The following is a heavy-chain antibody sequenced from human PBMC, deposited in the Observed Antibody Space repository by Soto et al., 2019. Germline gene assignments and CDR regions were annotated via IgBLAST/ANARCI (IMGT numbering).Heavy chain of an antibody. CDR3: ARVGGGYKRGSSDY. J-gene: IGHJ4*02. V-gene: IGHV4-59*08. D-gene: IGHD5-12*01. CDR2: IYDSGST. Sequence: SETLSLTCTVSGGSISSSYWSWIRQPPGKGLEWIGYIYDSGSTYYNSSLKSRVTMSVDTSKNQFSLKLSSVTAADTAVYYCARVGGGYKRGSSDYWGQGTLVTVSS. CDR1: GGSISSSY.